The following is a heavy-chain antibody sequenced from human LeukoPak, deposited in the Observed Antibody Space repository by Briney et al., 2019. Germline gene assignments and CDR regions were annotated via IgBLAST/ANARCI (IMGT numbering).Heavy chain of an antibody. D-gene: IGHD1-26*01. V-gene: IGHV3-7*01. Sequence: GGSLRLSCAASGFTSSSYWMSWVRQAPGKGLEWVANVKQDGSEENFVDSVKGRFTISRDNAKKSLYLQMNSLRAEGTAVYYCARGSSAGASLRYDQWGQDTLVTVSS. CDR1: GFTSSSYW. CDR2: VKQDGSEE. CDR3: ARGSSAGASLRYDQ. J-gene: IGHJ1*01.